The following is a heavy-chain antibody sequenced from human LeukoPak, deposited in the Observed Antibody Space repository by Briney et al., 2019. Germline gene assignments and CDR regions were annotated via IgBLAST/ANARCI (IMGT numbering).Heavy chain of an antibody. CDR1: GGSISSSSYY. J-gene: IGHJ4*02. V-gene: IGHV4-39*07. CDR2: IYYSGST. CDR3: ARTEGRWLQFNY. D-gene: IGHD5-24*01. Sequence: PSETLSLTCTVSGGSISSSSYYWGWIRQPPGKGLEWIGSIYYSGSTYYNPSLKSRVTISVDTSKNQFSLKLSSVTAADTAVYYCARTEGRWLQFNYWGQGTLVTVSS.